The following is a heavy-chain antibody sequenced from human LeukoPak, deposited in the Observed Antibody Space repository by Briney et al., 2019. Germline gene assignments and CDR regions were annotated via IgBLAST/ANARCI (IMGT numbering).Heavy chain of an antibody. Sequence: GRSLRLSCAASGFTFSTYAMHWVRQAPGKGLEWVALISSDGSNTYYAGSLRGRFTISRDISKNTLYLQMNSLRGEDTAVYFCARPNDYGGQIIDFWGQGTLVTVSS. J-gene: IGHJ4*02. D-gene: IGHD4-23*01. CDR2: ISSDGSNT. CDR1: GFTFSTYA. V-gene: IGHV3-30-3*01. CDR3: ARPNDYGGQIIDF.